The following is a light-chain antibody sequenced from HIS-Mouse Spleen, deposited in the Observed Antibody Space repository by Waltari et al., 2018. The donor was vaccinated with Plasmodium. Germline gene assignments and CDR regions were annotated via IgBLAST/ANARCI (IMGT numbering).Light chain of an antibody. CDR3: QQYNNWSFT. CDR2: GAS. V-gene: IGKV3-15*01. J-gene: IGKJ3*01. Sequence: EIVMTQSPATRSVSPGGRATLSCRASQSFSSNLAWYQQKPGQAPRLLIYGASTRATGIPARFSGSGSGREFTLTISSLQSEDFAVYYCQQYNNWSFTFGPGTKV. CDR1: QSFSSN.